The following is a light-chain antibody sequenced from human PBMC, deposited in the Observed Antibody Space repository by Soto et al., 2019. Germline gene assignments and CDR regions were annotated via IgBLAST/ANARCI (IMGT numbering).Light chain of an antibody. V-gene: IGLV2-8*01. CDR1: SSDVGGYNY. CDR3: ASYAGSNKG. J-gene: IGLJ1*01. Sequence: QSVLTQPPSASGSPGQSVTISCTGTSSDVGGYNYVSWYQQHPGKAPKLMIYEVTKRPSGVPDRFSGSKSGNTASLTVLGLRAEDEADYYCASYAGSNKGFGTGTKLTVL. CDR2: EVT.